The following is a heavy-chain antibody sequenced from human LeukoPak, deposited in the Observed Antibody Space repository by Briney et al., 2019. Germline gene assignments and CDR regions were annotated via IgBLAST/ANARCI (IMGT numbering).Heavy chain of an antibody. CDR1: GFTFDDYA. CDR3: AKDMVVAATTNGYMDV. J-gene: IGHJ6*03. Sequence: GGSLRLSCAASGFTFDDYAMHWVRQAPGKGLEWVSLISWDGGSTCYADSVKSRFTISRDNSKNSLYLQMNSLRAEDTALYYCAKDMVVAATTNGYMDVWGKGTTVTVSS. D-gene: IGHD2-15*01. CDR2: ISWDGGST. V-gene: IGHV3-43D*03.